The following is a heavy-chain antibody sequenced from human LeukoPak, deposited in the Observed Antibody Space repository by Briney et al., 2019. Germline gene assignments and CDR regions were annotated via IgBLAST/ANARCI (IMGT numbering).Heavy chain of an antibody. J-gene: IGHJ4*02. Sequence: PSETLSLTCTVSGGSISSYYWSWIRQPPGKGLEWIGYIYYSGSTNYDPSLKSRVTISVDTSKNQFSLKLSSVTAADTAVYYCARDGYGSGHWDYWGQGTLVTVSS. CDR3: ARDGYGSGHWDY. D-gene: IGHD3-10*01. V-gene: IGHV4-59*01. CDR1: GGSISSYY. CDR2: IYYSGST.